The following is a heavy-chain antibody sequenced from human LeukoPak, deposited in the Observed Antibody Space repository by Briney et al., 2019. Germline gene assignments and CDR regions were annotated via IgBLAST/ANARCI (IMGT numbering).Heavy chain of an antibody. J-gene: IGHJ5*02. CDR3: AGPITGTTQGSLGFDP. Sequence: KPSETLSLTCAVSGASFSGSYWTWIRQSPGKGLQWIGEISQSGSTNYSPSLKSRVTMSVDTSKNLFSLKLSSVTAADTAVYYCAGPITGTTQGSLGFDPWGQGTLVTVSS. CDR1: GASFSGSY. V-gene: IGHV4-34*01. CDR2: ISQSGST. D-gene: IGHD1-20*01.